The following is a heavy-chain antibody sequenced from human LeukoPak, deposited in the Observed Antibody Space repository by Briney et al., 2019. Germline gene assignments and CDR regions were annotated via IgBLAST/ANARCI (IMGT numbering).Heavy chain of an antibody. CDR2: INHSGST. Sequence: LRLSCAASGFTFSSYGMHWVRQAPGKGLEWIGEINHSGSTNYNPSLKSRVTISVDTSKNQFSLKLSSVTAADTAVYYCARVSSGFWSGWRDYWGQGTLVTVSS. V-gene: IGHV4-34*01. D-gene: IGHD3-3*01. CDR1: GFTFSSYG. CDR3: ARVSSGFWSGWRDY. J-gene: IGHJ4*02.